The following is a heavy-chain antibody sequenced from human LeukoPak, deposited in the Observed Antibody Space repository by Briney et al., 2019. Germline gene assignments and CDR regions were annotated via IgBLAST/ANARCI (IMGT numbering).Heavy chain of an antibody. J-gene: IGHJ3*01. D-gene: IGHD6-19*01. V-gene: IGHV3-7*01. Sequence: PGGSLRLSCAASGFTFSSYWMTWVRQAPGKGLEWVANINQDGGEKYYVDSVKGRFTISRDNAKNSLYLQMHSLRAEDTAVYHCATDIGSGWSRLDAFPVWGQGTMVTVSS. CDR1: GFTFSSYW. CDR3: ATDIGSGWSRLDAFPV. CDR2: INQDGGEK.